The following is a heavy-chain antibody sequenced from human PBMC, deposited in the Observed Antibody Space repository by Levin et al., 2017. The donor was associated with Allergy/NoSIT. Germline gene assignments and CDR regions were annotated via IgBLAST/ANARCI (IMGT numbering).Heavy chain of an antibody. CDR2: INQDGSEK. J-gene: IGHJ6*02. CDR1: RFTFSTYW. Sequence: ASVKVSCVASRFTFSTYWMSWVRQAPGKGLEWVANINQDGSEKNYVDSVRGRFTISRDNAKNSLYLQMNSLRAEDTAVYYCGRDMDVWGQGTTVTVSS. V-gene: IGHV3-7*01. CDR3: GRDMDV.